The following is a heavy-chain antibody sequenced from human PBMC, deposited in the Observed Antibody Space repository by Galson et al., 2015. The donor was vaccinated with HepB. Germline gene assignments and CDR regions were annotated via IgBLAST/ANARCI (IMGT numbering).Heavy chain of an antibody. CDR3: ATHETMIVVVPFFDY. Sequence: LRLSCAASGFTFGDYAMSWFRQAPGKGLEWVGFIRSKAYGGATEYAASVKGRFTISRDDSKSIAYLQMNSLRAEDTAVYYCATHETMIVVVPFFDYWGQGTLVTVSS. CDR1: GFTFGDYA. J-gene: IGHJ4*02. CDR2: IRSKAYGGAT. D-gene: IGHD3-22*01. V-gene: IGHV3-49*03.